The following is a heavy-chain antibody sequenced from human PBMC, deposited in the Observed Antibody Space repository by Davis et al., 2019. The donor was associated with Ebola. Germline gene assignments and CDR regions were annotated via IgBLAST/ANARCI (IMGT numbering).Heavy chain of an antibody. D-gene: IGHD5-18*01. Sequence: GSLRLSCAVYGGSFSGYYWSWIRQPPGKGLEWIGYIYYSGSTNYNPSLKSRVTISVDTSKNQFSLKLSSVTAADTAVYYCARGSYGSSFDYWGQGTLVTVSS. CDR2: IYYSGST. V-gene: IGHV4-59*01. J-gene: IGHJ4*02. CDR1: GGSFSGYY. CDR3: ARGSYGSSFDY.